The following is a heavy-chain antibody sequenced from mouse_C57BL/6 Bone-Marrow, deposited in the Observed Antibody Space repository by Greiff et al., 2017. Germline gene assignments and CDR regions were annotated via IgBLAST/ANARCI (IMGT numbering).Heavy chain of an antibody. CDR1: GYAFSSSW. Sequence: QVQLKESGPELVKPGASVKISCKASGYAFSSSWMNWVKQRPGKGLEWIGRIYPGDGDTNYNGKFKGKATLTADKSSSTAYMQLSSLTSEDSAVYFCAREAYGYDEGYYAMDYWGQGTSVTVSS. V-gene: IGHV1-82*01. J-gene: IGHJ4*01. D-gene: IGHD2-2*01. CDR3: AREAYGYDEGYYAMDY. CDR2: IYPGDGDT.